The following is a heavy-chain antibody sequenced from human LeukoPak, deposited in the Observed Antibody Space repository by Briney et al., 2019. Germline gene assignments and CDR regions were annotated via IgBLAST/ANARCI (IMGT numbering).Heavy chain of an antibody. D-gene: IGHD5-12*01. CDR2: ISGSGGST. CDR1: GFPFDSYA. V-gene: IGHV3-23*01. Sequence: GGSLRLSCAASGFPFDSYAMSWVRQPPGKVLKCVSAISGSGGSTYYADYVKGRFTISRDNSKNTLYLQMNSLRAEDTAVYYCAKGDIVGTTGENNFDYWGPGTLVTVSS. J-gene: IGHJ4*02. CDR3: AKGDIVGTTGENNFDY.